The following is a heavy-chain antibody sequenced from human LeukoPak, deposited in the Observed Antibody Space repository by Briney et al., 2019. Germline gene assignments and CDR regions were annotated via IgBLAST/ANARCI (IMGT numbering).Heavy chain of an antibody. J-gene: IGHJ4*02. Sequence: AGGSLRLSCAASGFTFSSYAMSWVRQAPGKGLEWVSAISGSGGSTYYADSVKGRFTISRDNSKNTLYLQMNSLRAEDTAVYYCAKRYYDSSAVAYYFDYWGQGTLVTVSS. V-gene: IGHV3-23*01. CDR3: AKRYYDSSAVAYYFDY. D-gene: IGHD3-22*01. CDR1: GFTFSSYA. CDR2: ISGSGGST.